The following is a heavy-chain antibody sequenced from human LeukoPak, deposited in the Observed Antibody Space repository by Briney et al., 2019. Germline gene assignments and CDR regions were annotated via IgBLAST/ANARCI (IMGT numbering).Heavy chain of an antibody. CDR3: GSRRTAMFGVIKGPIDY. D-gene: IGHD3-3*01. CDR2: INHSGSP. Sequence: GSLRLSCAASGFTFDSYSMNWVRQAPGKGLEWIGEINHSGSPNNNPSLKSRVSISFDTSKNQFSLKLTSVTAADTAVYYCGSRRTAMFGVIKGPIDYWGQGALVTVSS. V-gene: IGHV4-34*01. CDR1: GFTFDSYS. J-gene: IGHJ4*02.